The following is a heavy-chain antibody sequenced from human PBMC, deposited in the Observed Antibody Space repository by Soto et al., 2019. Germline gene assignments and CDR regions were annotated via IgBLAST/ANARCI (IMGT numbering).Heavy chain of an antibody. CDR2: ISGRGTYL. D-gene: IGHD6-13*01. J-gene: IGHJ5*02. V-gene: IGHV3-21*06. Sequence: EVQLVESGGGLVKPGGSLRLSCAASEFTFNTYSMNWVRQAPGKGLEWVSSISGRGTYLYYADSAKGRFTISRDNDKNSLYLQMNWLRAEDTVVYCGVRSGSSHASWFDLWGQGTLVSVSS. CDR1: EFTFNTYS. CDR3: VRSGSSHASWFDL.